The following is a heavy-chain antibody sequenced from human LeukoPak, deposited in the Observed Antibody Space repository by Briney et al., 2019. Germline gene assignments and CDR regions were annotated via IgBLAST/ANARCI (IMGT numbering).Heavy chain of an antibody. Sequence: PGGSLRLSCAASGFAFTRHAMHWVRQAPGKGLEWVAYIFYDGIDKNYADTVKGRFTISRDNSKNTLYLQMNSLRAEDTAVYYCAKDPDYDFWSGYYLDYWGQGTLVTVSS. D-gene: IGHD3-3*01. V-gene: IGHV3-30*02. CDR2: IFYDGIDK. CDR3: AKDPDYDFWSGYYLDY. CDR1: GFAFTRHA. J-gene: IGHJ4*02.